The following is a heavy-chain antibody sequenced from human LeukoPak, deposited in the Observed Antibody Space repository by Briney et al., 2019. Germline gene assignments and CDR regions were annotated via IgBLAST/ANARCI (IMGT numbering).Heavy chain of an antibody. Sequence: ASVKVSCKASGYTFTGYYMHWVRQAPGQGLEWMGWINPNSGGTNYAQKFQGRVTMTRDTSIRTAYMELSRLRSDDTAVYYCARVTGYCTNGVCYDYYYYYMDVWGKGTTVTVSS. CDR3: ARVTGYCTNGVCYDYYYYYMDV. V-gene: IGHV1-2*02. CDR1: GYTFTGYY. CDR2: INPNSGGT. J-gene: IGHJ6*03. D-gene: IGHD2-8*01.